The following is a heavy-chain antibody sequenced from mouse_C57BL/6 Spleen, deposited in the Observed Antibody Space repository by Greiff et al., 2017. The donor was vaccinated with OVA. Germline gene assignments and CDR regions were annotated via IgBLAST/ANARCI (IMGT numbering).Heavy chain of an antibody. Sequence: QVQLQQPGAELVRPGTSVKLSCKASGYTFTSYWMHWVKQRPGQGLEWIGVIDPSDSYTNYNQKFKGKATLTVDTSSSTAYMQLSILTSEDSAVYYGARSDYSKRLGYYLDYWGQGTILTVSS. CDR2: IDPSDSYT. CDR1: GYTFTSYW. CDR3: ARSDYSKRLGYYLDY. V-gene: IGHV1-59*01. J-gene: IGHJ2*01. D-gene: IGHD2-5*01.